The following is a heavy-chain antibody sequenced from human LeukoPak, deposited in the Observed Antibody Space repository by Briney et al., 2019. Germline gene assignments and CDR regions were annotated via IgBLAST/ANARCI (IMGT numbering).Heavy chain of an antibody. D-gene: IGHD3-10*01. Sequence: SETLSLTCTVSGGSISSYYWSWIRQPPGKGLEWIGYIYYSGSTNYNPSLKSRVTISVDTSKNQFSLKLSSVTAADTAVYYCARGRVLLWFGELLGFEDYWGHGTLVTVSS. CDR1: GGSISSYY. V-gene: IGHV4-59*01. CDR2: IYYSGST. J-gene: IGHJ4*01. CDR3: ARGRVLLWFGELLGFEDY.